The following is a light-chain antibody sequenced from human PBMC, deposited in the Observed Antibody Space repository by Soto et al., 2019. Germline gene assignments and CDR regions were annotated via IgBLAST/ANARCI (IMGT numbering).Light chain of an antibody. CDR3: QQYNNYSPLT. J-gene: IGKJ4*01. V-gene: IGKV1-5*01. CDR2: DTF. Sequence: DVQMTQSPATLSASIGDRVTITCRASQYVSSWVAWYQQKPGKAPKLLMFDTFSLESGVPSRFSGSRSGTEFTLTISSLQPDDFATYYCQQYNNYSPLTFGGGTKVDLK. CDR1: QYVSSW.